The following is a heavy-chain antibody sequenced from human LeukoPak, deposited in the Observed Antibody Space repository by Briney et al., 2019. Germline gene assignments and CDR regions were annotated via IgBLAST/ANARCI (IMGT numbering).Heavy chain of an antibody. CDR3: AKAGDFDY. V-gene: IGHV3-23*01. J-gene: IGHJ4*02. CDR1: GFTFSSYA. CDR2: ISNSGSST. Sequence: GGSLIVSCAASGFTFSSYAMSWVRQVPGKGLEWVSGISNSGSSTYYADSVKGRFTISRDNSKNTLYLQMNSLRSEDTAVYYCAKAGDFDYWGQGTLVTVSS.